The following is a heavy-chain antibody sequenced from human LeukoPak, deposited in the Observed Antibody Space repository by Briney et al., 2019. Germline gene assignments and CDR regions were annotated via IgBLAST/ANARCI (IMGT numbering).Heavy chain of an antibody. J-gene: IGHJ4*02. CDR1: GGSISSSSYY. CDR2: IYYSGST. D-gene: IGHD2-2*01. CDR3: ARGYQLLWDYNY. Sequence: SETLSLTCTVSGGSISSSSYYWGWLRQPPGKGLEWIGSIYYSGSTYYNPSLKSRVTISVDTSKNQFSLKLSSVTAADTAVYYCARGYQLLWDYNYWGQGTLVTVSS. V-gene: IGHV4-39*07.